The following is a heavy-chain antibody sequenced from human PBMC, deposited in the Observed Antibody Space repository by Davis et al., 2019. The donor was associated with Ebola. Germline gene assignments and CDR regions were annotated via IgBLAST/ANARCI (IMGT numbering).Heavy chain of an antibody. CDR1: AGSFSSDG. CDR3: TTPGGQDSGYDVFDI. V-gene: IGHV1-69*10. Sequence: SVLVSCKASAGSFSSDGFSWVRQPPGQGLEWMGGIIPILHSANYAQKFQGRVTVTRDTSTTTVYMDLSSLRSEDTALYYCTTPGGQDSGYDVFDIWGQGTMVTVSS. CDR2: IIPILHSA. J-gene: IGHJ3*02. D-gene: IGHD5-12*01.